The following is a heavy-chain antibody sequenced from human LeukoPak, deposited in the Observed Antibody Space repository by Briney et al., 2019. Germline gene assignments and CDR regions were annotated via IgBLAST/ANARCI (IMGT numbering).Heavy chain of an antibody. J-gene: IGHJ4*02. CDR1: GGSISSGDYY. CDR3: AREYLGYCSSTSCPHFDY. D-gene: IGHD2-2*01. CDR2: IYYSGST. Sequence: SETLSLTCTVSGGSISSGDYYWSWIRQPPGKGLEWIGYIYYSGSTYYNPSLKSRVTISVDTSKNQFSLKLCSVTAADTAVYYCAREYLGYCSSTSCPHFDYWGQGTLVTVSS. V-gene: IGHV4-30-4*01.